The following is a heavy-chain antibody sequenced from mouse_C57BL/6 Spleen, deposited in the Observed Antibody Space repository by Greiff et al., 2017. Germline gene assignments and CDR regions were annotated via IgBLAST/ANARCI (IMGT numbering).Heavy chain of an antibody. D-gene: IGHD1-1*01. Sequence: EVTLVESGGGLVQPGGSLSLSCAASGYTFTDYYMSWVRQPPGKALEWLGFIRNKANGYTTEYSASVKGRFTISRDNSQSILYLQMNALRAEDSATYDCERFITTVVANWYFDVWGTGTTVTVSS. V-gene: IGHV7-3*01. CDR2: IRNKANGYTT. CDR3: ERFITTVVANWYFDV. CDR1: GYTFTDYY. J-gene: IGHJ1*03.